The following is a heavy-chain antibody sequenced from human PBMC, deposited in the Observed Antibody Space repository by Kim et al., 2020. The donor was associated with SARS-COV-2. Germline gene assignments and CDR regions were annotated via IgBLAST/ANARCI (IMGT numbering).Heavy chain of an antibody. CDR2: IYPDDSET. D-gene: IGHD3-3*01. V-gene: IGHV5-51*01. CDR1: GYSFATHW. CDR3: ARHYFEIYDPGYGHFDY. J-gene: IGHJ4*02. Sequence: GESLKISCKGSGYSFATHWIGWVRQKPGKGLEWMGIIYPDDSETRYSPSFEGQVTISADKSISTVYLQWSSLNASDSAMFYCARHYFEIYDPGYGHFDYRAQGTLVTVSS.